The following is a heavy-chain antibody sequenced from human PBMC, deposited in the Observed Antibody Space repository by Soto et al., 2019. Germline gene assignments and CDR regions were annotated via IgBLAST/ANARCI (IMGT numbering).Heavy chain of an antibody. CDR1: GFTFDDYA. D-gene: IGHD3-10*01. CDR3: AKDGPYYYGSGSYLN. J-gene: IGHJ4*02. V-gene: IGHV3-9*01. CDR2: ISWNSGSI. Sequence: GGSLRLSCAASGFTFDDYAMHWVRQAPGKGLEWVSGISWNSGSIGYADSVKGRFTISRDNAKNSLYLQMNSLRAEDTALYYCAKDGPYYYGSGSYLNWGQGTLVTLSS.